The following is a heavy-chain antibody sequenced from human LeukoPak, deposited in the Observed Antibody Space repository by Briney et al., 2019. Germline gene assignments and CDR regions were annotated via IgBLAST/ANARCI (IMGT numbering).Heavy chain of an antibody. J-gene: IGHJ4*02. CDR3: AREFNSFLADCSGGQCLFMS. CDR2: IKPDGSET. Sequence: GRSLRLSCAASGFTFSSYAMHWVRQAPGKGLEWVANIKPDGSETYYVDSVKGRFTISRDNAKNSLYLQMDSLRAEDTAMYYCAREFNSFLADCSGGQCLFMSWGQGVLVTVSS. V-gene: IGHV3-7*01. D-gene: IGHD2-15*01. CDR1: GFTFSSYA.